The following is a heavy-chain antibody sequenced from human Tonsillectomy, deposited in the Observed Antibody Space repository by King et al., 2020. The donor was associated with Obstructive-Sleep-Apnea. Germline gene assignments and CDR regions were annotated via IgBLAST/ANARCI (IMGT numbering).Heavy chain of an antibody. V-gene: IGHV1-46*01. D-gene: IGHD5-12*01. Sequence: QLVQSGAEVRKPGASVKLSCKASGYTFTIYYMHWVRQAPGQGLEWMGKINPRGDSTSYALKFQGRVTMTKDTSTSTVYIELSSLRFEDTAVYYCARGDIVATTYYYGMDVWGQGTTVTVSS. CDR3: ARGDIVATTYYYGMDV. J-gene: IGHJ6*02. CDR1: GYTFTIYY. CDR2: INPRGDST.